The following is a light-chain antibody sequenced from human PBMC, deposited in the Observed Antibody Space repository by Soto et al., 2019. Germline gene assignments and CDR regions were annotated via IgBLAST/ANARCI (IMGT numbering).Light chain of an antibody. CDR3: QQYPSAPPT. CDR1: QSVLFSPNNKNY. V-gene: IGKV4-1*01. CDR2: WAS. Sequence: DIVMNQSPDSLAVSLGERATINCKSSQSVLFSPNNKNYLSWYQQKPGQPPKLLIYWASTRESGVPDRFSGSGSGTEFSLTISSLQAEDVACYSCQQYPSAPPTVGHGTKVEI. J-gene: IGKJ1*01.